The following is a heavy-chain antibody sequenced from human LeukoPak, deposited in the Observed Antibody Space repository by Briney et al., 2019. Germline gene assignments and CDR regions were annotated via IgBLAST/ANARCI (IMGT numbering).Heavy chain of an antibody. D-gene: IGHD3-10*01. CDR2: IYTSGRS. CDR1: GFNVSDGY. J-gene: IGHJ4*02. CDR3: ERDRVYGSGIRT. V-gene: IGHV3-66*01. Sequence: PGGSLRLSCAASGFNVSDGYMTWVRQAPGKGLEWVSVIYTSGRSDYVDSVKGRFNISRDNTKNTVYLQMNSLTVEDTAVYYCERDRVYGSGIRTWGQGTLVTVSS.